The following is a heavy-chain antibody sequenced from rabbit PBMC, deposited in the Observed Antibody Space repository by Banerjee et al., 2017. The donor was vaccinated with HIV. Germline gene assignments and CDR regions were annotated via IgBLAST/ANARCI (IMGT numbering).Heavy chain of an antibody. V-gene: IGHV1S45*01. CDR1: GFSFSSGYD. J-gene: IGHJ4*01. D-gene: IGHD4-1*01. CDR3: ARDLAGVIGWNFNL. CDR2: IYTSSGST. Sequence: QEQLEESGGDLVKPEGSLTLSCTASGFSFSSGYDMCWVRQAPGKGLEWIACIYTSSGSTDYASWVSGRFTISLDNAQNTVTLQMTSLTAADTATYFCARDLAGVIGWNFNLWGPGTLVTVS.